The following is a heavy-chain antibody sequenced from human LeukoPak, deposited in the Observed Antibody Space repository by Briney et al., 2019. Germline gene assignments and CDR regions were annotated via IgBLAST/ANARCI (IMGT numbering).Heavy chain of an antibody. V-gene: IGHV4-30-2*01. J-gene: IGHJ3*02. CDR2: IYHSGST. Sequence: SETLSLTCAVSGASISSGDYSWSWIRQPPGKGLEWIGYIYHSGSTTYNPSLKSRVTISLDRSKNQFSLKLNSLTAADTAMYYCARADDIVVVPAAVSPGGAFDIWGQGTMVTVSS. CDR3: ARADDIVVVPAAVSPGGAFDI. CDR1: GASISSGDYS. D-gene: IGHD2-2*01.